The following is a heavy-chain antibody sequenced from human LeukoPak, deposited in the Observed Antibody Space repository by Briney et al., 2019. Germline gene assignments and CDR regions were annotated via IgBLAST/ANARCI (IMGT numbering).Heavy chain of an antibody. CDR2: IYNSGST. J-gene: IGHJ5*02. CDR1: GGSITSYY. Sequence: SETLSLTCTVSGGSITSYYWSWIRQPPGKGLEWIGYIYNSGSTNYNPSLKSRVTISVDTSKNQFSLKLSSVTAADTAVYYSARSIAVAGFNWFDPWGQGTLVTVSS. D-gene: IGHD6-19*01. V-gene: IGHV4-59*08. CDR3: ARSIAVAGFNWFDP.